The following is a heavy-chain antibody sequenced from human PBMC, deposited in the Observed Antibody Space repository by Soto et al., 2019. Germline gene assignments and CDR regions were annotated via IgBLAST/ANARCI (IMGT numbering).Heavy chain of an antibody. CDR2: ISSSGSTI. D-gene: IGHD3-3*01. CDR3: ARAGSRAYYDFWSGYYHDAFDI. CDR1: GFTFSDYY. Sequence: GGSLRLSCAASGFTFSDYYMSWIRQAPGKGLEWVSYISSSGSTIYYADSVKGRFTISRDNAKNSLYLQMNSLRAEDTAVYYCARAGSRAYYDFWSGYYHDAFDIWAQGTMVTVSS. V-gene: IGHV3-11*01. J-gene: IGHJ3*02.